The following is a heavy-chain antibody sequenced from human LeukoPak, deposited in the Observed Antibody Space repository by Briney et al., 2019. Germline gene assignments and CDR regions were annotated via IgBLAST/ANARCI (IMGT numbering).Heavy chain of an antibody. CDR1: GFTFSSYA. D-gene: IGHD4-17*01. Sequence: GGSLRLSCSASGFTFSSYAMHWVRQAPGKGLEYVSAISSNGGSTYYADSVKGRFTISRDNSKNTLYLQMGSLRAEDTAVYYCVKDSPIYGDYADWGQGTLVSVSS. CDR2: ISSNGGST. V-gene: IGHV3-64D*06. J-gene: IGHJ4*02. CDR3: VKDSPIYGDYAD.